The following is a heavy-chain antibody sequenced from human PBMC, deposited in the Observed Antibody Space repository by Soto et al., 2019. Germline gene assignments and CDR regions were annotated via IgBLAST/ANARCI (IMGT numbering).Heavy chain of an antibody. CDR2: IYYSGGT. Sequence: SETLFLTCTVSGAALSSGGYFYTWVRQPPGQGLEWLGYIYYSGGTNYNPSLKSRVTISLDKSKSQFSLRLISVTAADTAVYYCTREQSDDNYFDPWGQGTLVTVSS. J-gene: IGHJ5*02. D-gene: IGHD6-19*01. V-gene: IGHV4-61*08. CDR3: TREQSDDNYFDP. CDR1: GAALSSGGYF.